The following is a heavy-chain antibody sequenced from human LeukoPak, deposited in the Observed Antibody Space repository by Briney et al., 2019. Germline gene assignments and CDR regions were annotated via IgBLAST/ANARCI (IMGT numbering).Heavy chain of an antibody. CDR2: IYYSGST. CDR1: GGSISSYY. V-gene: IGHV4-59*04. Sequence: SETLSLTCTVSGGSISSYYWSWIRQPPGKGLEWIGYIYYSGSTYYNPSLKSRVTISVDTSKNQFSLKLSSVTAADTAVYYCARPLAVAGTDWYFDLWGRGTLVTVSS. CDR3: ARPLAVAGTDWYFDL. D-gene: IGHD6-19*01. J-gene: IGHJ2*01.